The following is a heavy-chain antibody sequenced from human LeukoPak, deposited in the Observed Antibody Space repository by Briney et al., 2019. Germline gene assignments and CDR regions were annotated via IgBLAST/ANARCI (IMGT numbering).Heavy chain of an antibody. CDR1: GGSFSGYY. CDR3: ARRRLRGVSSFVDY. J-gene: IGHJ4*02. CDR2: INHSGST. Sequence: SETLSLTCAVYGGSFSGYYWSWIRQPPGKGLEWIGEINHSGSTNYNPSLKSRVTISVDTSKNQFSLKLSSVTAADTAVYYCARRRLRGVSSFVDYWGQGTLVTVSS. D-gene: IGHD3-10*01. V-gene: IGHV4-34*01.